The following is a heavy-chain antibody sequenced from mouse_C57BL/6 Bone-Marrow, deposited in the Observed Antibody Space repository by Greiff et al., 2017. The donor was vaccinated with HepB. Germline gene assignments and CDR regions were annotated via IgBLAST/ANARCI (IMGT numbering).Heavy chain of an antibody. Sequence: QVQLQQPGAELVKPGASVKLSCKASGYTFTSYWMHWVKQRPGQGLEWIGMIHPNSGSTNYNEKFKSKATLTVDKSSSTADMQLSSLTSEDSAVYYCARDYVEYYFDYWGQGTTLTVSS. CDR3: ARDYVEYYFDY. CDR2: IHPNSGST. CDR1: GYTFTSYW. V-gene: IGHV1-64*01. D-gene: IGHD1-1*01. J-gene: IGHJ2*01.